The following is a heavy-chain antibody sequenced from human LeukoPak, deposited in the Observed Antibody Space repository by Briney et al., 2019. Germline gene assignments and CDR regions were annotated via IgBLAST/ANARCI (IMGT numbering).Heavy chain of an antibody. D-gene: IGHD6-13*01. CDR3: ARSPSIAAAGTAGWFDP. V-gene: IGHV1-69*05. J-gene: IGHJ5*02. CDR1: GGTFSSYA. Sequence: SVKVSCKASGGTFSSYAISWVRQAPGQGLEWMGGIIPIFGTANYAQKFQGRVTITTDESTSTAYMELSSLRSEDTAVYYCARSPSIAAAGTAGWFDPWGQGTLVTVSS. CDR2: IIPIFGTA.